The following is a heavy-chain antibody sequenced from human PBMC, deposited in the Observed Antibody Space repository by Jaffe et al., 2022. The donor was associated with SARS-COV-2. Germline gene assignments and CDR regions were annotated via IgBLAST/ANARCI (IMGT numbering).Heavy chain of an antibody. CDR3: AKDRSFLFDWLLFIDY. V-gene: IGHV3-30*18. CDR2: ISYDGSNK. J-gene: IGHJ4*02. CDR1: GFTFSSYG. Sequence: QVQLVESGGGVVQPGRSLRLSCAASGFTFSSYGMHWVRQAPGKGLEWVAVISYDGSNKYYADSVKGRFTISRDNSKNTLYLQMNSLRAEDTAVYYCAKDRSFLFDWLLFIDYWGQGTLVTVSS. D-gene: IGHD3-9*01.